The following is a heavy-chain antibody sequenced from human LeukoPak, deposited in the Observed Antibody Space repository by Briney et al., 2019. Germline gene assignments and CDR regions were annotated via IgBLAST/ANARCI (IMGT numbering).Heavy chain of an antibody. V-gene: IGHV4-38-2*02. CDR1: DYSISSDYC. CDR3: ARLSLGHDPYYVDF. Sequence: SETLSLTCSVSDYSISSDYCWGWIRQPPGTGLDWIGMIYHTGNTYYNSSLKSRVTISVDTFNNQFSLRLRSMTAADTAIYYCARLSLGHDPYYVDFWGQGTVVTVSS. D-gene: IGHD1-1*01. J-gene: IGHJ4*02. CDR2: IYHTGNT.